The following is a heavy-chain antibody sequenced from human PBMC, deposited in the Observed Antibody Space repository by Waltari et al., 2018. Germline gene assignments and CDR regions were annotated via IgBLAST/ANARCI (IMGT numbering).Heavy chain of an antibody. V-gene: IGHV4-39*01. CDR2: IYYSGST. Sequence: QLQLQESGPGLVKPSETLSLTCTVSGGSISSSSYYWGWIRQPPGKGLEWIGSIYYSGSTYYTPSLKSRVTISVDTSKNQFSLKLSSVTAADTAVYYCASQAYSSGWGEGWYFDYWGQGTLVTVSS. CDR1: GGSISSSSYY. D-gene: IGHD6-19*01. J-gene: IGHJ4*02. CDR3: ASQAYSSGWGEGWYFDY.